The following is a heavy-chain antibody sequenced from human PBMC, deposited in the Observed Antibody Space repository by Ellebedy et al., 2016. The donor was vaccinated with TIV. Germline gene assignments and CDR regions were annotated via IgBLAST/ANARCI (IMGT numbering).Heavy chain of an antibody. CDR1: GYSISSGYF. V-gene: IGHV4-38-2*02. D-gene: IGHD6-25*01. J-gene: IGHJ5*02. CDR3: ARDRGAASFDP. Sequence: MPSETLSLTCTVSGYSISSGYFWGWIRQPPGQGLEWIGSIYHSGTTYYNPSLKSRVTISVDTSKNQFSLKLRSVTAADTAVYYCARDRGAASFDPWGQGALVTVSS. CDR2: IYHSGTT.